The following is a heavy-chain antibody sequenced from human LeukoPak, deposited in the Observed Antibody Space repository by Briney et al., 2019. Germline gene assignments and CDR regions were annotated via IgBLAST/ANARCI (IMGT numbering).Heavy chain of an antibody. CDR1: GGSISSSSYY. Sequence: SETLSLTCTVSGGSISSSSYYWGWIRQPPGKGLEWIGSIYYSGSTYYNPSLKSRVTISVDTSKNQFSLKLSSVTAADTAVYYCAMNGVVTANFGYWGQGTLVTVSS. D-gene: IGHD2-21*02. CDR3: AMNGVVTANFGY. CDR2: IYYSGST. J-gene: IGHJ4*02. V-gene: IGHV4-39*07.